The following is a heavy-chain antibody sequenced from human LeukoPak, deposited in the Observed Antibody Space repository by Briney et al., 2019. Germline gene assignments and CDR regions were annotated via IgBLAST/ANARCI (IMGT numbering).Heavy chain of an antibody. CDR2: IWYDGSNK. CDR1: GFTFSSYG. D-gene: IGHD4-17*01. V-gene: IGHV3-33*01. CDR3: ARPYGDGRGDYFDY. Sequence: PRGSLRLSCAASGFTFSSYGMHWVRQAPGKGLEWVAVIWYDGSNKYYADSVKGRFTISRDNSKNTLYLQMNSLRAEDTAVYYCARPYGDGRGDYFDYWGQGTLVTVSS. J-gene: IGHJ4*02.